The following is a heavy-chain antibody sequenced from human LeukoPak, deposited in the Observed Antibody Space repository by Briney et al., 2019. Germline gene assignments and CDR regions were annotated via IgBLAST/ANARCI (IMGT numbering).Heavy chain of an antibody. J-gene: IGHJ5*02. Sequence: GGSLRLSCEASGFLFSGFGMHWVRQSPGKGLEWIAFISYDGNKKYYGDSVKGRFTISRDSSKNILYLQMNSLTTEDTAVYYCARDKSVTPNWFDPWGQGTLVTVSS. CDR3: ARDKSVTPNWFDP. CDR2: ISYDGNKK. V-gene: IGHV3-30*02. CDR1: GFLFSGFG. D-gene: IGHD4-17*01.